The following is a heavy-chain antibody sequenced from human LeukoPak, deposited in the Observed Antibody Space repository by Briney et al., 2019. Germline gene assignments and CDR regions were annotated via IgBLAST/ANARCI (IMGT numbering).Heavy chain of an antibody. CDR1: GGSISSSSHS. V-gene: IGHV4-39*01. Sequence: NPSETLSLTCTVSGGSISSSSHSWGWIRQPPGKGLEWTGTIYYTGRTYYNPSRESRLTISVDTSKNQFSLKLTSVTAADTAIYYCAQSLGSGNWIGNWFDPWGQGTLATVSS. CDR3: AQSLGSGNWIGNWFDP. J-gene: IGHJ5*02. D-gene: IGHD1-1*01. CDR2: IYYTGRT.